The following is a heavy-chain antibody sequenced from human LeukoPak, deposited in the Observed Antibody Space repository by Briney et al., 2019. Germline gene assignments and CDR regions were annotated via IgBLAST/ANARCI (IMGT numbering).Heavy chain of an antibody. J-gene: IGHJ6*03. D-gene: IGHD5-12*01. CDR1: GFTVSSNY. Sequence: GGSPRLSCAASGFTVSSNYMSWVRQAPGKGLEWVSVIYSGGSTYYADSVKGRFTISRDNSKNTLYLQMNSLRAEDTAVYYCARDIVATMGLDYYYTDVWGKGTTVTISS. V-gene: IGHV3-66*01. CDR2: IYSGGST. CDR3: ARDIVATMGLDYYYTDV.